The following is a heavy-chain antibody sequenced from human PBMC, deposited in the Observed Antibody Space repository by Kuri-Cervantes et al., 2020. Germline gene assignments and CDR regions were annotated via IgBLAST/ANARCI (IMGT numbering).Heavy chain of an antibody. CDR1: GGSFSGYY. D-gene: IGHD3-10*01. Sequence: GSLRLSCAVYGGSFSGYYWSWIRQPPGKGLEWIGEINHSGSTYYNPSLKSRVTISVDTSKNQFSLKLSSVTAADTAVYYCARNPARTSGSGSYYPFDYWGQGTLVTVSS. CDR2: INHSGST. CDR3: ARNPARTSGSGSYYPFDY. V-gene: IGHV4-34*01. J-gene: IGHJ4*02.